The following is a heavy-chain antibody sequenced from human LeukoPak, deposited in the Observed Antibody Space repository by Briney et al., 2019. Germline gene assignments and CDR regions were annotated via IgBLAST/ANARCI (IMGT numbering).Heavy chain of an antibody. CDR3: AKDPYYDFWSGYPPDC. CDR2: ISGSGGST. CDR1: GSTFSSYA. D-gene: IGHD3-3*01. Sequence: SGGSLGLSCAASGSTFSSYAMSWVRQAPGKGLEWVSGISGSGGSTYYADSVKGRFTISRDNSKNTLYLQMNSLRAEDTAVYYCAKDPYYDFWSGYPPDCWGQGTLVTVSS. J-gene: IGHJ4*02. V-gene: IGHV3-23*01.